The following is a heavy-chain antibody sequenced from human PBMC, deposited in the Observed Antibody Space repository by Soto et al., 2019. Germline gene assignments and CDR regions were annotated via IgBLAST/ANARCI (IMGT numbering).Heavy chain of an antibody. Sequence: GGSLRLSCAASGFTFSSYAMHWVRQAPGKGLEWVAVISYDGSNKYYADSVKGRFTISRDNSKNTLYLQMNSLRAEDTAVYYCARDPDSSGYYYVAADYWGQGTLVTVSS. CDR3: ARDPDSSGYYYVAADY. D-gene: IGHD3-22*01. V-gene: IGHV3-30-3*01. CDR1: GFTFSSYA. CDR2: ISYDGSNK. J-gene: IGHJ4*02.